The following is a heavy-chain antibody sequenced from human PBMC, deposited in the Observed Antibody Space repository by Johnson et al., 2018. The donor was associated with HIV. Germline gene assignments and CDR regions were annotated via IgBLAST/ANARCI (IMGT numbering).Heavy chain of an antibody. Sequence: QVQLVESGGGLVQPGGSLRLSCAASGFTFSSYAMHWVRQAPGKGLEWVAVISYDGSTKYYADSVKGRFTISRDNSKNTLYLQMNSLRAEDTAVYYCASLGLDLLVKAPLSVVFDAFDIWGQGTMVTVSS. CDR2: ISYDGSTK. J-gene: IGHJ3*02. CDR1: GFTFSSYA. CDR3: ASLGLDLLVKAPLSVVFDAFDI. D-gene: IGHD3-16*01. V-gene: IGHV3-30-3*01.